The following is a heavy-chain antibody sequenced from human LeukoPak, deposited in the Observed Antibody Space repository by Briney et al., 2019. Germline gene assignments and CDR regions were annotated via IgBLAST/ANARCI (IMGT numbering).Heavy chain of an antibody. D-gene: IGHD5-12*01. J-gene: IGHJ6*03. CDR3: AKVGYPSYYYYLDV. Sequence: GGSLRLSCTASGFNFDDYAMTWVRQAPGKGLEWVCGINWNGRATGYADSVRGRFTVSRDNAKNSLYLHMTSLRAEDTALYYCAKVGYPSYYYYLDVWGEGTTVTVSS. V-gene: IGHV3-20*04. CDR2: INWNGRAT. CDR1: GFNFDDYA.